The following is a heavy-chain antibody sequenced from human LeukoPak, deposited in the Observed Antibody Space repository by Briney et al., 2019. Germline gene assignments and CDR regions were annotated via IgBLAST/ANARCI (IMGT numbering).Heavy chain of an antibody. J-gene: IGHJ4*02. D-gene: IGHD2-2*01. CDR1: GYTFTSYG. CDR2: ISAYNGNT. V-gene: IGHV1-18*01. Sequence: ASVKVSCKASGYTFTSYGISWVRQAPGQGLEWMGWISAYNGNTNYAQKLQGRVTMTTDTSTSTAYMELRSLRSDDTAVYYRARRYCSSTSCYRQLEYWGQGTLVTVSS. CDR3: ARRYCSSTSCYRQLEY.